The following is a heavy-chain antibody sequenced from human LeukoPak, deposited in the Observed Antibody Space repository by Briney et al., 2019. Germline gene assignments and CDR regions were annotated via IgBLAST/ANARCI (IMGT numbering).Heavy chain of an antibody. CDR2: ISAYNGNT. CDR3: ARARPPVSRLDFDY. V-gene: IGHV1-18*01. J-gene: IGHJ4*02. Sequence: ASVKVSCKASGYTFTSYGISWVRQAPGQGLEWMGWISAYNGNTNYAQKLQGRVTMTTDTSTSTAYMELRSLRSDDTAVYYCARARPPVSRLDFDYWGQGTLVTVSS. CDR1: GYTFTSYG. D-gene: IGHD2-8*01.